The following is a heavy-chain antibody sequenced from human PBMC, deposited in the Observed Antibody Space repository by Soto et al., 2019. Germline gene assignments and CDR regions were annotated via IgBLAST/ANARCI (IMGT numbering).Heavy chain of an antibody. V-gene: IGHV5-51*01. CDR3: EAGYSTDIDAFDL. Sequence: PGESLKISWKCSGYNFGNYWIGWVRQVPGKGLEWMGMIFPGDSDTKNSPSLQGQITMSVDKSNSSAYLQWRSLKASDTAMYYCEAGYSTDIDAFDLWGQGTLVTVS. D-gene: IGHD2-8*02. CDR2: IFPGDSDT. J-gene: IGHJ3*01. CDR1: GYNFGNYW.